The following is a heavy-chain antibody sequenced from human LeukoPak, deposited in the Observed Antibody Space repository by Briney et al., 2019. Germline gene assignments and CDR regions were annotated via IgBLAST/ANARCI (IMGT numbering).Heavy chain of an antibody. Sequence: SETLSLTCTVSGGSISSSSYYGGWIRQPPGKGLEWIGSIYYSGSTYYNPSLKSRVTISVDTSKNQFSLKLSSVTAADPAVYYCARNEWELNFDYWGQGTLVTVSS. V-gene: IGHV4-39*01. CDR2: IYYSGST. D-gene: IGHD1-26*01. CDR1: GGSISSSSYY. CDR3: ARNEWELNFDY. J-gene: IGHJ4*02.